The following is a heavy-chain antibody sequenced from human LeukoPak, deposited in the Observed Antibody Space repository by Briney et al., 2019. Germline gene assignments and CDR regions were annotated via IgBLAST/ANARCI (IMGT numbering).Heavy chain of an antibody. CDR2: IYYSGST. J-gene: IGHJ4*02. D-gene: IGHD4-23*01. CDR1: GGSISSYY. CDR3: ASSSYGGNSGTFDY. Sequence: PSETLSLTCTVSGGSISSYYWSWIRQPPGKGLEWIGYIYYSGSTNYNPSLKSRVTISVDTSKNQFSLKLSSVTAADTAVYYCASSSYGGNSGTFDYWGQGTLVTVSS. V-gene: IGHV4-59*12.